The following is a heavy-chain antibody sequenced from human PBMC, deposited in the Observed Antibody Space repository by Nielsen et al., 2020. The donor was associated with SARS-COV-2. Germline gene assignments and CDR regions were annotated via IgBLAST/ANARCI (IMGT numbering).Heavy chain of an antibody. Sequence: GESLKISCAASGFTFSSYEMNWVRQAPGKGLEWVSYISSSGSTIYYADSVKGRFTISRDNAKNSLYLQMNSLRAEDTAVYYCARDGGVAATVYFDYWGQGTLVTVSS. D-gene: IGHD2-15*01. V-gene: IGHV3-48*03. CDR3: ARDGGVAATVYFDY. CDR2: ISSSGSTI. CDR1: GFTFSSYE. J-gene: IGHJ4*02.